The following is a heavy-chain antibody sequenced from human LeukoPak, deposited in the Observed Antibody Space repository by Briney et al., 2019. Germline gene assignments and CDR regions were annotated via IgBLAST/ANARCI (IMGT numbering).Heavy chain of an antibody. D-gene: IGHD3-9*01. CDR3: ARDRTKYYDILTGDPLSMDV. J-gene: IGHJ6*03. V-gene: IGHV1-69*01. CDR1: GGTFSSYA. CDR2: IIPIFGTA. Sequence: SVKVSCKAYGGTFSSYAISCVRQAPGQGLEWMGGIIPIFGTANYAQKFQGRVTITADESTSTAYMELSSLRSDDTALYYCARDRTKYYDILTGDPLSMDVWGKGTTVIVSS.